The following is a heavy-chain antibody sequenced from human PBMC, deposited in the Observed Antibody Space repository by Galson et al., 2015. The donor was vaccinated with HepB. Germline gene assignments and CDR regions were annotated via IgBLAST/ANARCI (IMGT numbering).Heavy chain of an antibody. CDR3: ARVADSHYGDHTHFDS. V-gene: IGHV3-11*06. Sequence: SLRLSCAASGFTFRDYYMSWIRQTPVKVLEWLSYISSNTGTYTNYADSVKGRLTISSDNAENSLYLQMSSLRVEDTAVYYCARVADSHYGDHTHFDSWGQGTLVTVSS. CDR1: GFTFRDYY. J-gene: IGHJ4*02. CDR2: ISSNTGTYT. D-gene: IGHD4-17*01.